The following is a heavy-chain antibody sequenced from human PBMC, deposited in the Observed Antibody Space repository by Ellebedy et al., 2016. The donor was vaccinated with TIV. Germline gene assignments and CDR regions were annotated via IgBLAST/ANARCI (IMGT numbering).Heavy chain of an antibody. Sequence: MPSETLSLTCAVSGGSISSGGYSWSWIRQPPGKGLEWIGYIYQSGSTYYNPSLKSRVTISVDRSKKQFSLKLSSVTAADTAVYYCAGSPPRAYYYGSGSPSNWYFDLWGCGTLVTVSS. J-gene: IGHJ2*01. V-gene: IGHV4-30-2*01. CDR1: GGSISSGGYS. D-gene: IGHD3-10*01. CDR2: IYQSGST. CDR3: AGSPPRAYYYGSGSPSNWYFDL.